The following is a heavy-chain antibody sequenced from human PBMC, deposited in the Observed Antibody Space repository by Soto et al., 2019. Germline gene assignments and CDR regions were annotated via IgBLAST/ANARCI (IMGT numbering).Heavy chain of an antibody. D-gene: IGHD3-3*01. CDR1: GFTFGDYS. CDR2: IRSKAYGGTT. J-gene: IGHJ3*02. CDR3: TRVRGFLEWYSPNAFDI. Sequence: PGGSLRLSCPASGFTFGDYSMSWFRQAPGKGLEWVGFIRSKAYGGTTEYAASVKGRFTISRDDSKSIAYLQMNSLKTEDTAVYYCTRVRGFLEWYSPNAFDIWGQGTMVTVSS. V-gene: IGHV3-49*03.